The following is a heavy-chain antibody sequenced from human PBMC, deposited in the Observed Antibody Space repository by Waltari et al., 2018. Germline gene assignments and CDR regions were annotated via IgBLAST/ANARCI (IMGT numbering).Heavy chain of an antibody. J-gene: IGHJ6*03. Sequence: VQLVQSGAEVRTPGSSVKVSCKASGGPFGGYGISWVRLVPGQRLEWLGVIIPIFGIPDYSTKFQDRLTITADESTSTAYMELSSLTSEDTAIYFCATHKLGISQHYYHMGAWGKGTTVTISS. CDR1: GGPFGGYG. D-gene: IGHD3-3*02. CDR3: ATHKLGISQHYYHMGA. V-gene: IGHV1-69*12. CDR2: IIPIFGIP.